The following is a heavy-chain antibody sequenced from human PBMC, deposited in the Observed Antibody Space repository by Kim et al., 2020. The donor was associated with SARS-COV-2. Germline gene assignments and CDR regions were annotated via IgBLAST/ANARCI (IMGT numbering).Heavy chain of an antibody. J-gene: IGHJ4*02. CDR3: ARGPYYDYVWGSYTFDY. Sequence: GGSLRLSCAASGFTFSSYSMNWVRQAPGKGLEWVSSISSSSSYIYYADSVKGRFTISRDNAKNSLYLQMNSLRAEDTAVYYCARGPYYDYVWGSYTFDYWGQGTLVTVSS. CDR1: GFTFSSYS. D-gene: IGHD3-16*01. V-gene: IGHV3-21*01. CDR2: ISSSSSYI.